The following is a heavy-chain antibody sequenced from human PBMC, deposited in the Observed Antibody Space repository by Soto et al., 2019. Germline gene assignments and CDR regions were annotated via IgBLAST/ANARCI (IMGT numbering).Heavy chain of an antibody. J-gene: IGHJ4*02. CDR2: INHSGST. Sequence: QVQLQQWGAGLLKPSETLSLTCAVYGGSFSGYYWSWIRQPPGKGLEWIGEINHSGSTNYNPSLKSRVTISVDTSKNQFSLKLISVTAADTAVYYCARSRGYSYGYFIGYWGQGTLVTVSS. CDR1: GGSFSGYY. V-gene: IGHV4-34*01. CDR3: ARSRGYSYGYFIGY. D-gene: IGHD5-18*01.